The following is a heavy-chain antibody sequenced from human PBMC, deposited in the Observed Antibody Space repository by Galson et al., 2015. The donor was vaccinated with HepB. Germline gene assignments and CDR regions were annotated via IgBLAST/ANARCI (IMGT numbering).Heavy chain of an antibody. CDR1: GFTFSSYA. CDR2: ISGSGGST. Sequence: SLRLSCAASGFTFSSYAMSWVRQAPGKGLEWVSAISGSGGSTYYADSVKGRFTISRDNSKNTLYLQMNSLRAEDTAVYYCAKAPAMVRGVLDYWGQGTLVTVSS. J-gene: IGHJ4*02. D-gene: IGHD3-10*01. CDR3: AKAPAMVRGVLDY. V-gene: IGHV3-23*01.